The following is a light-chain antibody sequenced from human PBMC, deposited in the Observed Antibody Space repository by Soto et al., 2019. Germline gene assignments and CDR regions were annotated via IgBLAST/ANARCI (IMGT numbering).Light chain of an antibody. CDR3: SSYTISSTLVV. Sequence: QSALTQPASVSGSPGQSITISCTGTSSDVGGYNYVSWYQQHPGKAPKLMIYDVTNRPSGVSNRFYGSKSGNTASLTISGLQAEDEADYYCSSYTISSTLVVFGGGTKVTVL. CDR1: SSDVGGYNY. J-gene: IGLJ2*01. CDR2: DVT. V-gene: IGLV2-14*01.